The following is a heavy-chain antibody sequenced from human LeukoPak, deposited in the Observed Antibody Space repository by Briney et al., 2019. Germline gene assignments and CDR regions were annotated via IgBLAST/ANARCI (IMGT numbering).Heavy chain of an antibody. CDR2: IYTSGST. D-gene: IGHD2-2*01. CDR3: AREGIFCSSTSCYGNWFAP. Sequence: SETLSLTCTVSGGSISSGSYYWSWIRQPAGKGLEWIGRIYTSGSTNYNPSLKSRVTISVDTSKNQFSLKLSSVTAADTAVYYCAREGIFCSSTSCYGNWFAPWGQGTLVTVSS. CDR1: GGSISSGSYY. J-gene: IGHJ5*02. V-gene: IGHV4-61*02.